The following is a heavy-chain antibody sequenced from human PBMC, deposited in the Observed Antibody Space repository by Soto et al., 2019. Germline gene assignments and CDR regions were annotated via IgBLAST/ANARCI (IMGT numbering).Heavy chain of an antibody. Sequence: LSLTCTVSNGSISSAIYYWGLIRQPPGKGLEWIGSIYHSGSTYYNPSLQGRVTISVDTSKNQFSLKLSSVTAADTAVYFCAGRSSLASVQVYFGEISNYNWFDPWGQGTLVTVSS. CDR2: IYHSGST. V-gene: IGHV4-39*01. J-gene: IGHJ5*02. D-gene: IGHD3-10*01. CDR3: AGRSSLASVQVYFGEISNYNWFDP. CDR1: NGSISSAIYY.